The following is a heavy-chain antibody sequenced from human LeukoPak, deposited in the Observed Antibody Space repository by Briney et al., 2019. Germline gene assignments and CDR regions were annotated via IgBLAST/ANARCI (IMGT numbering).Heavy chain of an antibody. Sequence: GGSLRLSCVASGFTFSSYAMSWVRQAPGKGLEWVSAISGGATTTYYAASVEGRFTISRDYSDNTLFLQMNRLRGEDTALYYCARIYRSGETCYDYFDWWGQGTLVTVSS. CDR2: ISGGATTT. CDR3: ARIYRSGETCYDYFDW. V-gene: IGHV3-23*01. CDR1: GFTFSSYA. D-gene: IGHD2-15*01. J-gene: IGHJ4*02.